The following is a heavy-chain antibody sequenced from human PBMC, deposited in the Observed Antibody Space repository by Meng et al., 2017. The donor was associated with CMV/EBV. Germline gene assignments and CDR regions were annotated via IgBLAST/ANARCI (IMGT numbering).Heavy chain of an antibody. CDR1: GYTFTSYG. CDR2: ISAYNGNT. V-gene: IGHV1-18*01. CDR3: ARGDTVTTGGGFEAHRGGLFDY. J-gene: IGHJ4*02. D-gene: IGHD4-11*01. Sequence: ASVKVSCKASGYTFTSYGISWVRQAPGQGLEWMGWISAYNGNTNYAQKLQGRVTMTTDTSTSTAYMELRSLRSDDTAVYYCARGDTVTTGGGFEAHRGGLFDYWGQGTLVTVS.